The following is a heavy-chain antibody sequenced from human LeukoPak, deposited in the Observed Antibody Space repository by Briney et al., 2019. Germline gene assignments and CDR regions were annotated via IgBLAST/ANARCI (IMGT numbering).Heavy chain of an antibody. Sequence: SVKVSCKASGGTFSSYAISWVRQAPGQGLEWMGGIIPIFGTANYAQKFQGRVTITTDESTSTAYMELSSLRSEDTAVYYCARGHCSSTSCYHDCLDWGQGTLVTVSS. CDR3: ARGHCSSTSCYHDCLD. CDR2: IIPIFGTA. V-gene: IGHV1-69*05. D-gene: IGHD2-2*01. CDR1: GGTFSSYA. J-gene: IGHJ4*02.